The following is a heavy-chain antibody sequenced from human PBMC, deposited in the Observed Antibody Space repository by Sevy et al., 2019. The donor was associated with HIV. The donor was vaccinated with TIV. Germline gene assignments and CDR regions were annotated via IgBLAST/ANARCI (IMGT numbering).Heavy chain of an antibody. CDR2: IFTSGRT. CDR1: GGSISSYY. Sequence: SETLSLTCTVSGGSISSYYWSWIRQPAGKRLEWIGRIFTSGRTNYNPYLKSRVTMSIDTSKNQFSLNLSSVTAADTAVYYCARGVTTLYYYSYIDVWGKGTTVTVS. J-gene: IGHJ6*03. V-gene: IGHV4-4*07. D-gene: IGHD2-2*01. CDR3: ARGVTTLYYYSYIDV.